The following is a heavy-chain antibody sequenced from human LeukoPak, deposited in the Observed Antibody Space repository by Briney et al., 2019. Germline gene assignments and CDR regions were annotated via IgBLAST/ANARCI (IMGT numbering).Heavy chain of an antibody. J-gene: IGHJ4*02. CDR1: GYTFTGYY. Sequence: AASVKVSCKASGYTFTGYYMHWVRQAPGQGLEWMGWISGYNGNTNYAQKFQGRVTMTTDTSTTTVYMELRNLRSDDTAVFYCARDGRFGELSDYWGQGTLVTVSS. CDR3: ARDGRFGELSDY. D-gene: IGHD3-10*01. V-gene: IGHV1-18*04. CDR2: ISGYNGNT.